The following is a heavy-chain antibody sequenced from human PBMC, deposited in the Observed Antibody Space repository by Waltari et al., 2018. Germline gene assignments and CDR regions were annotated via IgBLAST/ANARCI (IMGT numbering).Heavy chain of an antibody. CDR1: GFDFSNYG. Sequence: EVRLLESGGGLVQPGGSLRLSCAASGFDFSNYGMHWVRQAPGEGLELLVGIGCMGVTIYYADSAKGRFTISRDNSKNTLYVQMNSLRAEDTAVYYCASLVGTDSRSSDFDFDHWGQGTLVTVS. CDR2: IGCMGVTI. V-gene: IGHV3-23*01. D-gene: IGHD6-6*01. J-gene: IGHJ4*01. CDR3: ASLVGTDSRSSDFDFDH.